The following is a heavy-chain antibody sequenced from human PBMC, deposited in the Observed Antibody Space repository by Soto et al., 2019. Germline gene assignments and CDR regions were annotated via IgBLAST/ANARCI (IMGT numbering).Heavy chain of an antibody. J-gene: IGHJ3*02. CDR3: AKDTGYSSGPDAFDI. CDR2: ISWNSGSI. V-gene: IGHV3-9*01. D-gene: IGHD6-19*01. CDR1: GFTFDDHA. Sequence: GGSLRLSCAASGFTFDDHAMHWVRQAPGKGLEWVSGISWNSGSIGYADSVKGRFTISRDNAKNSLYLQMNSLRAEDTALYYCAKDTGYSSGPDAFDIWGQGTMVTVSS.